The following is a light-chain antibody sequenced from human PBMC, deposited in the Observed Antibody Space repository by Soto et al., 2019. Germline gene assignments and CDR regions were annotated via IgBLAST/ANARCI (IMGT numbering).Light chain of an antibody. V-gene: IGKV3D-15*01. J-gene: IGKJ1*01. CDR2: GAS. Sequence: DMVLTQSPSSLSVSGLGVTTLSFLASQSISSNLAWYQQKPGQAPRLLIYGASTRHSGVPSRFSGSGSGTEFTLTISCLQPEDFATYYCLQDYSYPRAFGQGTKVDIK. CDR1: QSISSN. CDR3: LQDYSYPRA.